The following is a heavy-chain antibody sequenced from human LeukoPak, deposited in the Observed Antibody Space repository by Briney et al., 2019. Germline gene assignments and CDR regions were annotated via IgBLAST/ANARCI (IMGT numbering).Heavy chain of an antibody. J-gene: IGHJ5*02. CDR1: GCSISSGDYY. V-gene: IGHV4-30-4*08. CDR3: ARGPAKVFGVVIAWFDP. D-gene: IGHD3-3*01. CDR2: IYYSGSP. Sequence: SETLSLTCTVSGCSISSGDYYWSWIRQPPGKGLEWIGYIYYSGSPYYNPSLKSRVTISVDTSENQFSLKLSSVTAADTAVYYCARGPAKVFGVVIAWFDPWGQGTLVTVSS.